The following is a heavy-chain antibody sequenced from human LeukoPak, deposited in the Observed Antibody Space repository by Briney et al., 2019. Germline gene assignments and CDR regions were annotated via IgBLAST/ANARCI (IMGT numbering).Heavy chain of an antibody. J-gene: IGHJ4*02. CDR2: IRYDGSNK. D-gene: IGHD4-17*01. CDR3: AKNTKYGDYFPHY. CDR1: GFTFSGYG. Sequence: PGGSLRLSCAASGFTFSGYGMHWVRQAPGKGLEWVAFIRYDGSNKYYADSVKGRFTISRDNSKNTLYLQMNSLRAEDTAVYYCAKNTKYGDYFPHYWGQGTLVTVSS. V-gene: IGHV3-30*02.